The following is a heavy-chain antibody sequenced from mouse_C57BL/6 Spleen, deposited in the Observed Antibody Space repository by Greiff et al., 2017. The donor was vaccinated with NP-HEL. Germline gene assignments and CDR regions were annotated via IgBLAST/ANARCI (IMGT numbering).Heavy chain of an antibody. CDR1: GYTFTSYW. V-gene: IGHV1S81*02. D-gene: IGHD1-1*01. CDR2: TNPTNGRT. Sequence: VQLQQSGAELVKAGASVKMSCKASGYTFTSYWMHWVKQRLGQGLEWFAETNPTNGRTYYTEKVKSKSTLTVDKSSSTAYMLLSGPTFEDSAVYYWARIKKIVATYFDYWGQGTTLTVSS. J-gene: IGHJ2*01. CDR3: ARIKKIVATYFDY.